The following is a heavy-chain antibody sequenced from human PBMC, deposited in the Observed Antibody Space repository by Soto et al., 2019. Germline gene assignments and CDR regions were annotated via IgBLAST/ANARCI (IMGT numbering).Heavy chain of an antibody. V-gene: IGHV1-58*02. J-gene: IGHJ6*04. CDR3: SADRPGYYGMDV. CDR1: GSGFIRSG. CDR2: IVVASGQT. Sequence: LVNVSCKASGSGFIRSGIQWVRQAHGQLLEWIGWIVVASGQTNYAQNFRGRVAITRDTSTATAYIELTGLTSEDTAVYFCSADRPGYYGMDVWGEGTTVTVYS.